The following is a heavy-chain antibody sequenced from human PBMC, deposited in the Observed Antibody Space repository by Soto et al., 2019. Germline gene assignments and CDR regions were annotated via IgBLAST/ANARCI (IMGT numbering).Heavy chain of an antibody. CDR2: ISTGGSPE. D-gene: IGHD1-1*01. V-gene: IGHV3-11*01. J-gene: IGHJ4*02. CDR1: GFTFSDHY. Sequence: QVQLVESGGDLVKPGGSLRLSCEASGFTFSDHYMSWIRQAPGKGLEWVSYISTGGSPEYYADSVRGRIPISRDNAKNSLYLQMNSLRDEDTALYYCARDPDTTSKVDYWGQGTRVTVSS. CDR3: ARDPDTTSKVDY.